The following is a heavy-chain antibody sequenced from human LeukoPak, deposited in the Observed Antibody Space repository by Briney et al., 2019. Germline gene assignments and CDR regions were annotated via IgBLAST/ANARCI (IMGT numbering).Heavy chain of an antibody. D-gene: IGHD1-14*01. V-gene: IGHV1-8*01. J-gene: IGHJ1*01. CDR2: MNPNSGNT. CDR1: GYTFTSYD. Sequence: ASVKVSCKASGYTFTSYDINWVRQATGQGPEWMGWMNPNSGNTGYAQKFQGRVTMTRNTSISTACMELSNVRSEDTAMYYCAINLPANRRFQHWGQGTLVTVSS. CDR3: AINLPANRRFQH.